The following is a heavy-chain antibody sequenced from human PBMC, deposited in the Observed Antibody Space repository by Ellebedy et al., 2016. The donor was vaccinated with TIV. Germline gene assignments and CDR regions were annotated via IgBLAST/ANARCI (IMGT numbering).Heavy chain of an antibody. V-gene: IGHV3-74*01. CDR2: VNSDGTRT. CDR1: GFTDSIYW. D-gene: IGHD2-8*01. Sequence: GESLKISXAATGFTDSIYWMHWVRRAPGKGLVWVSRVNSDGTRTDYADSVKGRFTISRDKAKNTLYLQMNSLRAEDTAVYYCTTNTRGLDSWGQGTVVTVSS. CDR3: TTNTRGLDS. J-gene: IGHJ3*02.